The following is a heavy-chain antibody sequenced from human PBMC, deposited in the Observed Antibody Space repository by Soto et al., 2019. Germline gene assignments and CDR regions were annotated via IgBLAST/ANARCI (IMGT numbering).Heavy chain of an antibody. CDR2: IIPIFGTA. CDR3: ARTRGGSYYGYYLDY. CDR1: GGTLSRDA. V-gene: IGHV1-69*01. D-gene: IGHD1-26*01. J-gene: IGHJ4*02. Sequence: ASVKVSCKASGGTLSRDAVSWLRQDHGQGLEWMGGIIPIFGTANYAQKFQGRVTITADESTSTAYMELSSLRSEDTAVYYCARTRGGSYYGYYLDYWGQGALVTVSS.